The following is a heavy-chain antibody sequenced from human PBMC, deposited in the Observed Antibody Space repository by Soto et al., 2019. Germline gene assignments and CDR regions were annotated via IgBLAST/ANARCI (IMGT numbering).Heavy chain of an antibody. Sequence: RGESLKISCNGSGYSFTSYWIAWVRQMPGKGLEWMGIIFPGDSSSRYSPSFQGQVTISADKSISTAYLQWSSLKASGTAMYYCTRLATYYDILSGYYFDYWGQGTLVTVSS. D-gene: IGHD3-9*01. J-gene: IGHJ4*02. CDR2: IFPGDSSS. V-gene: IGHV5-51*01. CDR3: TRLATYYDILSGYYFDY. CDR1: GYSFTSYW.